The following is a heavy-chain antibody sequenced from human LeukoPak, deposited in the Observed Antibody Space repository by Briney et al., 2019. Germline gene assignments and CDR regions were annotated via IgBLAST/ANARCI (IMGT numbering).Heavy chain of an antibody. CDR2: ISNSGGAT. CDR1: GFTFSSYS. J-gene: IGHJ4*02. CDR3: AAVVPGYWPFDY. V-gene: IGHV3-23*01. D-gene: IGHD2-15*01. Sequence: GGSLRLSCAVSGFTFSSYSMSWVRQAPGKGLEWVAVISNSGGATYYAEFVKGRLTFVGDNSKHTLFLQMYSLRAEDTALYYCAAVVPGYWPFDYWGQGTLVTVSS.